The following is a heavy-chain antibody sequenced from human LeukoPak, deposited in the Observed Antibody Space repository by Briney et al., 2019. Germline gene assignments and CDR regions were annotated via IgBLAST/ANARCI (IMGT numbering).Heavy chain of an antibody. Sequence: SVKVSCKASGGTFSSYAISWVRQAPGQGLEWMGGIIPIFGTANYAQKFQGRVTITTDESTSTAYMELSSLRSEDTAVYYCAATYYDFWSSSNYYYYYYMDVWGKGTTVTVSS. CDR1: GGTFSSYA. V-gene: IGHV1-69*05. D-gene: IGHD3-3*01. CDR3: AATYYDFWSSSNYYYYYYMDV. CDR2: IIPIFGTA. J-gene: IGHJ6*03.